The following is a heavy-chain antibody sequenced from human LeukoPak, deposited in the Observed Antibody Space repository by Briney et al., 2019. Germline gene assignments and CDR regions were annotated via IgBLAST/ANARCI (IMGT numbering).Heavy chain of an antibody. CDR3: ARQGSRDGV. J-gene: IGHJ4*02. CDR1: GGSFSGYY. V-gene: IGHV4-34*01. Sequence: PSETLSLTCAVYGGSFSGYYWSWIRQPPGKGLEWTGEINHSGSTNYNPSLKSRVTISVDTSKNQFSLKLSSVTAADTAVYYCARQGSRDGVWGQGTLVTVSS. CDR2: INHSGST. D-gene: IGHD1-26*01.